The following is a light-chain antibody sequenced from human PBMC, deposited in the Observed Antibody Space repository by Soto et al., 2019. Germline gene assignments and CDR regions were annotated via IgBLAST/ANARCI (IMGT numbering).Light chain of an antibody. J-gene: IGKJ1*01. CDR3: QQYNSYWT. Sequence: DIQMTQSPSTLSASVGDRVTITCRASQSISVWLAWYQQKAGKAPNLLIYKASRLESGVPSRFSGSGSETEFTLTISGLQPGDFAIYYCQQYNSYWTFGQGTKVDI. V-gene: IGKV1-5*03. CDR1: QSISVW. CDR2: KAS.